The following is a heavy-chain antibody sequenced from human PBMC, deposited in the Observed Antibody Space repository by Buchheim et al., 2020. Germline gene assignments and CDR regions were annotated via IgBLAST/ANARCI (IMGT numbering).Heavy chain of an antibody. V-gene: IGHV4-31*03. CDR1: GGSIISGGYY. Sequence: QVQLQESGPGLVKPSQTLSLTCTLSGGSIISGGYYWSWIRQHPGKGLEWIGYIYYSVSTYYNPSLKSRATTPVDTSKNQFSLKLSAVTAADTAVYYCARLVRGVIIYWGQGTL. CDR3: ARLVRGVIIY. J-gene: IGHJ4*02. CDR2: IYYSVST. D-gene: IGHD3-10*01.